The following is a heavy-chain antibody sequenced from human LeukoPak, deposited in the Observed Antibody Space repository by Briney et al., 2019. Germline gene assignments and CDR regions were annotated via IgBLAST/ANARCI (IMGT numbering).Heavy chain of an antibody. Sequence: GGSLRLSCAASGFTFSAYGMTWVRQAPGKGLEWVSAISGSGGSTYYADSVKGRFTISRDNSKNTLYLQMNSLRAEDTAVYYCAKEDLHVVVAATFDYWGRGTLVTVSS. CDR1: GFTFSAYG. V-gene: IGHV3-23*01. CDR3: AKEDLHVVVAATFDY. CDR2: ISGSGGST. D-gene: IGHD2-15*01. J-gene: IGHJ4*02.